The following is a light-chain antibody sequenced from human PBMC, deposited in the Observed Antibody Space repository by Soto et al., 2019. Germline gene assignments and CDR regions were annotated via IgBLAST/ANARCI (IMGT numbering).Light chain of an antibody. CDR2: RND. J-gene: IGLJ1*01. Sequence: QSVLTQPPSVCGTPGQRVTISCSGSISNIGNNYVYWFQQLPGTAPKVLSNRNDQRPSGVPDRFSGSKSGTSASLAISGLRSEDEAEYYCAAWDDTVRSYVFGTGTKVTVL. V-gene: IGLV1-47*01. CDR1: ISNIGNNY. CDR3: AAWDDTVRSYV.